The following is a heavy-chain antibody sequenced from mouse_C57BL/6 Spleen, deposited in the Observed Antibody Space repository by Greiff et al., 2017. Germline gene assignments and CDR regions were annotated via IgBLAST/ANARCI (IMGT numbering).Heavy chain of an antibody. CDR2: IYPGDGDT. Sequence: VQLQESGAELVKPGASVKISCKASGYAFSSYWMNWVKQRPGKGLEWIGQIYPGDGDTNYNGKFKGKATLTADKSSSTAYMQLSSLTSEDSAVYFCASYYSNPYYAMDYWGQGTSVTVSS. CDR1: GYAFSSYW. CDR3: ASYYSNPYYAMDY. J-gene: IGHJ4*01. V-gene: IGHV1-80*01. D-gene: IGHD2-5*01.